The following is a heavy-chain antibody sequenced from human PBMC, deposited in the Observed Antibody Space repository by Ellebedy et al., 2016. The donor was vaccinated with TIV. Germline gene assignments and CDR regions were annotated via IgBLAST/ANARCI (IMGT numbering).Heavy chain of an antibody. V-gene: IGHV4-59*01. CDR2: VYYSGKT. J-gene: IGHJ2*01. CDR1: GASINSY. Sequence: MPSETLSLTCTVSGASINSYWNWIRQPPGRGLEYIGYVYYSGKTNYSPSLKDRVTISLDTSKTQFSLNLHSVTAADTALYYCARKSLSNWSFDLWGRGTLVTVSS. CDR3: ARKSLSNWSFDL.